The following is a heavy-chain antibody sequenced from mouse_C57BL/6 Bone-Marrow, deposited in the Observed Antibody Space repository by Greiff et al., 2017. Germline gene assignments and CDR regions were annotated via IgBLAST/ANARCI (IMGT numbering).Heavy chain of an antibody. V-gene: IGHV5-4*01. Sequence: EVKLLESGGGLVTPGGSLTLSCAASGFTFTSYAMSWVRQTPEKRLEWVATISDGGSYTYYPDNVKGRFTISTANAKNNLYLQMSHLKSEDTAMYYCARDYYYYGYFYYWGQGTTLTVSS. D-gene: IGHD1-1*01. CDR1: GFTFTSYA. CDR2: ISDGGSYT. CDR3: ARDYYYYGYFYY. J-gene: IGHJ2*01.